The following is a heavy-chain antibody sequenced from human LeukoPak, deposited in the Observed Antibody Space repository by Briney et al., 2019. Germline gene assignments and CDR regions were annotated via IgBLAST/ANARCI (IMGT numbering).Heavy chain of an antibody. Sequence: GGSLRLSCAASGFTFTSYWMHWVRKAPRKGLVWVSRINSDGRSTSYADSVKGRFTISRDNAKNTLYLQMNSLRAEDTAVYHCAKEGVGDLPPYYFDYWGQGALVTVSS. CDR3: AKEGVGDLPPYYFDY. CDR1: GFTFTSYW. J-gene: IGHJ4*02. D-gene: IGHD3-10*01. V-gene: IGHV3-74*01. CDR2: INSDGRST.